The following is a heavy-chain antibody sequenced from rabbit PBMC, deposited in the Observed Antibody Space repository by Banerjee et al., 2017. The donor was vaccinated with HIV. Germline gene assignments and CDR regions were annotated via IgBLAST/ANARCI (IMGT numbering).Heavy chain of an antibody. J-gene: IGHJ5*01. V-gene: IGHV1S47*01. CDR1: GFDFSSNA. CDR2: IDPVFGST. Sequence: QEQLVESGGGLVQPEGSLTLTCKASGFDFSSNAMCWVRQAPGKGLEWIGYIDPVFGSTDYASWVNGRFTISSHNAQNTLYLQLNSLTAADTATYFCVRDRSSNIYYMGWLDLWGPGTLVTVS. CDR3: VRDRSSNIYYMGWLDL. D-gene: IGHD1-1*01.